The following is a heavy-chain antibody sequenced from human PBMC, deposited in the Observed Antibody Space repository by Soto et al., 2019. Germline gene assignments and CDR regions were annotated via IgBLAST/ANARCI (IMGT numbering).Heavy chain of an antibody. CDR1: GGTFNSYG. V-gene: IGHV1-69*06. CDR3: ARVRVIRGVIPSHFGL. CDR2: IIPLYGTV. J-gene: IGHJ4*02. Sequence: QAHLAQSGAEVKKPGSSVTVSCKASGGTFNSYGISWVRQAPGQGLDWMGVIIPLYGTVNYAQKFQGRVSITADKSTSTAYMDLNSLRSDDTAVYYCARVRVIRGVIPSHFGLWGXGXXVTVSX. D-gene: IGHD3-10*01.